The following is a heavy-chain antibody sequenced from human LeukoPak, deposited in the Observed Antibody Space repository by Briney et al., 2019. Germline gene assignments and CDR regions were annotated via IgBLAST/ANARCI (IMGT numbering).Heavy chain of an antibody. J-gene: IGHJ6*02. CDR3: ARDWWLGSPSLQGYFYGLDV. Sequence: PSETLSLTCTVSGVSVSSGSYYWSWIRQPPGKGLEWIGYIYYSGSTNYNPSLKSRVTISVDTSKNQFSLKLSSVTAADTAVYYCARDWWLGSPSLQGYFYGLDVWGHGTTVTVSS. V-gene: IGHV4-61*01. CDR1: GVSVSSGSYY. CDR2: IYYSGST. D-gene: IGHD2-2*01.